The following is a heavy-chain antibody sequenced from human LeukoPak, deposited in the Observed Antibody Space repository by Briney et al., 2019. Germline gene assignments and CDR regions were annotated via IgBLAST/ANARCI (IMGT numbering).Heavy chain of an antibody. D-gene: IGHD4-17*01. CDR3: ASISYGDYSFDY. V-gene: IGHV1-3*01. Sequence: ASVKVSCKTSGYIFTTYAIHWVRQAPGRGLEWMGLINADDGNTRYSQRLQGRVTITRDTSANTAYMELSSLRFEDTAVYYCASISYGDYSFDYWGQGTLVTVSS. CDR2: INADDGNT. CDR1: GYIFTTYA. J-gene: IGHJ4*02.